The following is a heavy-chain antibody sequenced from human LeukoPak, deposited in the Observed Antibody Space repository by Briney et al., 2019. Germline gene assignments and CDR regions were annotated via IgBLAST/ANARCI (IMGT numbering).Heavy chain of an antibody. CDR3: ARVVNYYGSGSYGY. Sequence: GGSLRLSCAASGFTVSSNYMTWVRQAPGKGLEWVSSISSSSSYIYYADSVKGRFTISRDNAKNSLYLQMNSLRAEDTAVYYCARVVNYYGSGSYGYWGQGTLVTVSS. CDR2: ISSSSSYI. CDR1: GFTVSSNY. D-gene: IGHD3-10*01. J-gene: IGHJ4*02. V-gene: IGHV3-21*01.